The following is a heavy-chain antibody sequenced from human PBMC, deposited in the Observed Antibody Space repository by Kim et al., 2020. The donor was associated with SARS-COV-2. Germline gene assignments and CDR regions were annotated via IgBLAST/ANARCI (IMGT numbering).Heavy chain of an antibody. CDR3: ARRGIAARLYAFDI. Sequence: NPSLKSRVTISVDTSKNQFSLKLSSVTAADTAVYYCARRGIAARLYAFDIWGQGTMVTVSS. V-gene: IGHV4-39*01. J-gene: IGHJ3*02. D-gene: IGHD6-6*01.